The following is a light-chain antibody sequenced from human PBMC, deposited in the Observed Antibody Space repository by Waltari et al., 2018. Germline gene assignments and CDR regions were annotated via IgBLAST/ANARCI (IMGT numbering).Light chain of an antibody. CDR1: HRINIW. CDR2: KAS. V-gene: IGKV1-5*01. CDR3: QQFDTDVT. Sequence: IQVIQSPSTLSASVGDTVTISCRVSHRINIWLAWYQQKPGKAPKLLIKKASTLEDGVPSRFSGSGSGTEFTLTIKSLQPDDFGTYVCQQFDTDVTFGQGTKVEI. J-gene: IGKJ2*01.